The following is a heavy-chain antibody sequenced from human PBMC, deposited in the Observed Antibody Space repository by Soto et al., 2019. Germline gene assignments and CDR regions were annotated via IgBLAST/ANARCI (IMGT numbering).Heavy chain of an antibody. CDR1: GFTFSSFP. CDR2: ISYDGSNK. CDR3: GRCTSTSCHLGSDY. V-gene: IGHV3-30-3*01. J-gene: IGHJ4*02. D-gene: IGHD2-2*01. Sequence: QVQLVESGGGVVQPGGSLRLSCAASGFTFSSFPMHWVRQTPGKGLEWVAVISYDGSNKYYADSVKGRFTISRDSSKNTLYLQMNSLGAADTAVYYCGRCTSTSCHLGSDYWGQGTLVTVSS.